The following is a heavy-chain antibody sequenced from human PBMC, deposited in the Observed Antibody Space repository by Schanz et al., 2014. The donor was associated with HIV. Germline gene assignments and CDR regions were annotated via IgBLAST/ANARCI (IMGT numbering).Heavy chain of an antibody. V-gene: IGHV3-33*05. Sequence: VQLLDSGGGLVQPGGSLRLSCAASGFTFDSYGMHWVRQAPGKGLEWVAVISYDGRNKYYADSVKGRFTISRDNGKNSLYLQMNSLRAEDTAVYYCVLPSAKIVGGLGEHYFDHWGQGTLVTVSS. CDR1: GFTFDSYG. CDR3: VLPSAKIVGGLGEHYFDH. J-gene: IGHJ4*02. CDR2: ISYDGRNK. D-gene: IGHD1-26*01.